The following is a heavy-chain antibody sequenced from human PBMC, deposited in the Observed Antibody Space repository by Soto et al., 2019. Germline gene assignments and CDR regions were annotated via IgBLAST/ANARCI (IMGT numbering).Heavy chain of an antibody. CDR3: AKGVCSSTRCHNFDF. CDR2: ISGSGNRT. V-gene: IGHV3-23*01. Sequence: PGGSLRLSCAAFGFNFRSYGVNWVRQAPGKGLEWVASISGSGNRTNYADSLKGRFTISRDNSRNTLNLQISSLRAEDTAVYYCAKGVCSSTRCHNFDFWGQGTLVTVSS. CDR1: GFNFRSYG. J-gene: IGHJ4*02. D-gene: IGHD2-2*02.